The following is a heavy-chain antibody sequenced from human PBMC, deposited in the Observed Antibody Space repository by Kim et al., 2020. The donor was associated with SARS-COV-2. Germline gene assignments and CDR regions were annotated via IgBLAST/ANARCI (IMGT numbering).Heavy chain of an antibody. Sequence: GGSLRLSCAASGFTFSDYDMSWIRQAPGKGLEWVSYISSSGSTIYSADSVKGRVTISRDNAKNSLYLQMNSLRAEDTAVYYCARGLVRYYDSSGYSAYFDYWGQGTLVTVSS. CDR3: ARGLVRYYDSSGYSAYFDY. CDR1: GFTFSDYD. CDR2: ISSSGSTI. D-gene: IGHD3-22*01. J-gene: IGHJ4*02. V-gene: IGHV3-11*01.